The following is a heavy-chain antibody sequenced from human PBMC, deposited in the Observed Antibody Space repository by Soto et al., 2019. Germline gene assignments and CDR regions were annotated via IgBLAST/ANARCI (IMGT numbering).Heavy chain of an antibody. V-gene: IGHV3-11*01. CDR3: ARDQGYYESSGYFDY. D-gene: IGHD3-22*01. J-gene: IGHJ4*02. Sequence: WVSLRLSCVASGFTFSDYYMSWIRQAPGKGLEWVSYISSSGSIIYYADSVKGRFTISRDNAKNSLYLQMNSLRAEDTAVYYCARDQGYYESSGYFDYWGKGTLVTVSS. CDR1: GFTFSDYY. CDR2: ISSSGSII.